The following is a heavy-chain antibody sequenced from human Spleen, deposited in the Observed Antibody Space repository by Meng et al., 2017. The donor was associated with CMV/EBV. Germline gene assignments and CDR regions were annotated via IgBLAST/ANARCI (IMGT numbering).Heavy chain of an antibody. CDR1: VDSMSPYY. CDR2: IYSIGTT. D-gene: IGHD3-3*01. J-gene: IGHJ4*02. CDR3: VRQRFLEWLPGYYFDF. V-gene: IGHV4-59*01. Sequence: GSLRLSCTVSVDSMSPYYWSWIRQPPGKGLEWIGYIYSIGTTNYNPSLKSRVTISVAPSKNQFSLKVNSVTAADTAVYYCVRQRFLEWLPGYYFDFWGQGTLVTVS.